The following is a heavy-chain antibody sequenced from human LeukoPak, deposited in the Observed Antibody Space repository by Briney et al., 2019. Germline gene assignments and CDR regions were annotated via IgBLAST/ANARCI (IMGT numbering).Heavy chain of an antibody. D-gene: IGHD1-26*01. CDR3: AKDTDSGSYYFDY. J-gene: IGHJ4*02. V-gene: IGHV3-30*02. Sequence: GGSLRPSCAASGFTFSSYGMHWVRQAPGKGLEWVAFIRYDRSNKYYADSVKGRFTISRDNSKNTPYLQMNSLRAEDTAVYYCAKDTDSGSYYFDYWGQGTLVTVSS. CDR2: IRYDRSNK. CDR1: GFTFSSYG.